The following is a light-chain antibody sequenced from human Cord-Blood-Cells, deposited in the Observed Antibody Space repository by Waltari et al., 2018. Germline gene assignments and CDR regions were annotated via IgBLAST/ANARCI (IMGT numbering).Light chain of an antibody. V-gene: IGLV2-23*02. CDR1: SSNVWGFNL. CDR2: EVS. CDR3: CSYAGSSTYV. Sequence: QSAPTQPASVSGSHGPSITISCTGHSSNVWGFNLFSWYQPDPGKAPQRMIYEVSKRRSGVSNRFSGSKSGNTASLTISGRQAEDEADYYCCSYAGSSTYVFGTGTKVTVL. J-gene: IGLJ1*01.